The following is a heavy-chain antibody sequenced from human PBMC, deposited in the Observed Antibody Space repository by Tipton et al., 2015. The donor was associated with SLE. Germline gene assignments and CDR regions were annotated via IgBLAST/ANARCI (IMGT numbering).Heavy chain of an antibody. CDR1: GGSISSSSYY. CDR3: ARAHPNYDYVWGSYRSPYFDY. Sequence: LRLSCTVSGGSISSSSYYWGWIRQPPGKGLEWIGSIYYSGSTYYNPSLKSRVTISVDTSKNQFSLKLSSVTAADTAVYYCARAHPNYDYVWGSYRSPYFDYWGQGTLVTVSS. V-gene: IGHV4-39*07. D-gene: IGHD3-16*02. J-gene: IGHJ4*02. CDR2: IYYSGST.